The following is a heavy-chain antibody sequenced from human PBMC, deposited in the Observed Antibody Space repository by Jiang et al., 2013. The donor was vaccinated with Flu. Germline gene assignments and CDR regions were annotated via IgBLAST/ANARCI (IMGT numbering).Heavy chain of an antibody. V-gene: IGHV2-5*02. CDR2: IYWDDSK. CDR3: AHKPYYSGSGSYYNV. D-gene: IGHD3-10*01. J-gene: IGHJ4*02. CDR1: GFSLRTTAVG. Sequence: QTLTLTCSFSGFSLRTTAVGVAWIRQPPGKALEWLALIYWDDSKRYSYSPSLRSRLTITKDTSKNQVVLTMANVDPVDTATYYCAHKPYYSGSGSYYNVWGQGTLVTVSS.